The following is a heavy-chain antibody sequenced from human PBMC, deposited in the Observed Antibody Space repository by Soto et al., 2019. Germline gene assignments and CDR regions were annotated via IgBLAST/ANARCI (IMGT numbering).Heavy chain of an antibody. Sequence: QIQLVESGGDVVQPGRSLRLSCAASGFNFGFFGMHWVRQAPGKGLEWVAFISGDGINTHYADSVRGRFTLSRGYSKKTMYLQMDTLREDDTVLYYCARGNLSFDFDSWGQGTRVTVSS. CDR3: ARGNLSFDFDS. J-gene: IGHJ4*02. CDR1: GFNFGFFG. CDR2: ISGDGINT. D-gene: IGHD3-10*01. V-gene: IGHV3-30*03.